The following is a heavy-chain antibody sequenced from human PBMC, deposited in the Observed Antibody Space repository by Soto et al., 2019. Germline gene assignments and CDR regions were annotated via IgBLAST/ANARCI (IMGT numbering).Heavy chain of an antibody. CDR3: ARDWKRAIAPATPGY. CDR1: GYTFTSYG. V-gene: IGHV1-18*04. J-gene: IGHJ4*02. CDR2: ISAYNGNT. D-gene: IGHD1-1*01. Sequence: ASVKVSCKASGYTFTSYGISWVRQAPGQGLEWMGWISAYNGNTNYAQKLQGRVTMTTDTSTSTAYMELRSLRSDDTAVYYCARDWKRAIAPATPGYWGQGTLVTVSS.